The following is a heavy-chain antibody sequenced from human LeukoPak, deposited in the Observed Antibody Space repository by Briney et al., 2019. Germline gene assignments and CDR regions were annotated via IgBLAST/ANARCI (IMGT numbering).Heavy chain of an antibody. CDR3: ARDNTLRFSLGGAFDI. V-gene: IGHV4-31*03. CDR2: IYYSGST. Sequence: SQTLSLTCTVSGGSISSGGYYWSWIRQHPGKGLEWIGYIYYSGSTYYNPSLKSRVTISVDTSKNQFSLKLNSLTAADTAIYYCARDNTLRFSLGGAFDIWGQGTMATVSS. J-gene: IGHJ3*02. CDR1: GGSISSGGYY. D-gene: IGHD3-3*01.